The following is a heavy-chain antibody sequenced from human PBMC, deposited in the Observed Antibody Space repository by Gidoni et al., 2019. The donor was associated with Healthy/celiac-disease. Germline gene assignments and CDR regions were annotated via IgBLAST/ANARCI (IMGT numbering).Heavy chain of an antibody. CDR3: ASYDFWSGYYDAFDI. Sequence: EVQLVESGGGLVKPGGSLTLSCAPSGFTFGSYSMNWVRQAPGKGLEWVSSISSSSSYIYYADSVKGRFTISRDNAKNSLYLQMNSLRAEDTAVYYCASYDFWSGYYDAFDIWGQGTMVTVSS. V-gene: IGHV3-21*01. CDR1: GFTFGSYS. J-gene: IGHJ3*02. CDR2: ISSSSSYI. D-gene: IGHD3-3*01.